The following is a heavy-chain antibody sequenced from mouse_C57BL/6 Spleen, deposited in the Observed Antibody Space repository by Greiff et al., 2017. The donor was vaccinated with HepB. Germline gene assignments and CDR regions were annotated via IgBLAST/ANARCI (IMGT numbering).Heavy chain of an antibody. CDR3: ARYYYGRYFDV. CDR2: ISGGGGNT. CDR1: GFTFSSYT. Sequence: EVHLVESGGGLVKPGGSLKLSCAASGFTFSSYTMSWVRQTPEKRLEWVATISGGGGNTYYPDSVKGRFTISRDNAKSTLYLQMSSLRSEDTALYYCARYYYGRYFDVWGTGTTVTVSS. V-gene: IGHV5-9*01. D-gene: IGHD1-1*01. J-gene: IGHJ1*03.